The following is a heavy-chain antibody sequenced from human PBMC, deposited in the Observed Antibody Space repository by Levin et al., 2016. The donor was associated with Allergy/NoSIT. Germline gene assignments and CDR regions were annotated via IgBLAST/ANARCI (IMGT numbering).Heavy chain of an antibody. J-gene: IGHJ5*02. CDR1: GHTFTNYH. V-gene: IGHV1-46*01. D-gene: IGHD6-19*01. CDR2: IFASGDKT. Sequence: ASVKVSCKASGHTFTNYHVHWVRQAPGQGLEWMGLIFASGDKTDFAQNFQGRVTITRDTSASTAYMELSSLRSEDTAVYYCARQWLLAFDPWGQGTLVTVSS. CDR3: ARQWLLAFDP.